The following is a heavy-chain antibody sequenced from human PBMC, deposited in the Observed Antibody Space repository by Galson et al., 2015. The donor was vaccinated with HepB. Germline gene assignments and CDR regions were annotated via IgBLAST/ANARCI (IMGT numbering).Heavy chain of an antibody. V-gene: IGHV4-31*03. Sequence: TLSLTCTVSGGSISSGGYYWAWIRQHPEKSLEWLGHIYASGYNSYNPSLASRLTMSVDMSKNQFSLELTSVTAADTAVYYCARTDWNAKEYYYYMDVWGKGTTVAVSS. CDR1: GGSISSGGYY. CDR2: IYASGYN. CDR3: ARTDWNAKEYYYYMDV. J-gene: IGHJ6*03. D-gene: IGHD1-1*01.